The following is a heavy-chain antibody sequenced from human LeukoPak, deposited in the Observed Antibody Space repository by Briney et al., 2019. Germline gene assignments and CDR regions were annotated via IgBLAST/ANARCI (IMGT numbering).Heavy chain of an antibody. J-gene: IGHJ4*02. V-gene: IGHV4-59*08. CDR3: AGAGPYSSSWYGY. D-gene: IGHD6-13*01. Sequence: PSETLSLTCTVSGGSIRSYYWSWIRQPPGRGLEWIGYIYYSGSTNYNPSLKSRVTISVDTSKNQFSLKLSSVTAADTAVYYCAGAGPYSSSWYGYWGQGTLVTVSS. CDR1: GGSIRSYY. CDR2: IYYSGST.